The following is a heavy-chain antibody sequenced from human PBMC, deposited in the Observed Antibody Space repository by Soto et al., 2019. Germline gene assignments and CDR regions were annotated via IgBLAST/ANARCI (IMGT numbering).Heavy chain of an antibody. CDR2: ISANGVGT. CDR3: TRENGLNGFDI. CDR1: GFSFSSHS. V-gene: IGHV3-64*07. J-gene: IGHJ3*02. D-gene: IGHD2-2*03. Sequence: PLVESGGGLVQPGGSLRVSCAASGFSFSSHSMHWVRQAPGKRLEYISAISANGVGTYYADSVKGRFTISRDNSKNTLYLQMGSLRAEDMAVYHCTRENGLNGFDIWGQGTIATVSS.